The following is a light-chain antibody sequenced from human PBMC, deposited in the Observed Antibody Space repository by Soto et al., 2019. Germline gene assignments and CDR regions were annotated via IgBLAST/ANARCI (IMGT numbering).Light chain of an antibody. Sequence: DIPMTQSPSSLSASVGDSVTITCRASQSISSYLNWYQQKPGKAPKLLIYAASSLQSGVPSRFSGSGSGTDFTLTISSLQPEDFATYYCQQSYSTPMYTFGQGTKLEIK. CDR3: QQSYSTPMYT. J-gene: IGKJ2*01. CDR2: AAS. CDR1: QSISSY. V-gene: IGKV1-39*01.